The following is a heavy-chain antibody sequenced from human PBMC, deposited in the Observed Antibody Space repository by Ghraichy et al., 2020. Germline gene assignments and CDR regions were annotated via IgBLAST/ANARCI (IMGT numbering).Heavy chain of an antibody. J-gene: IGHJ2*01. Sequence: SQTLSLTCTVSGSSISSSNYYWGWIRQPPGKGLEWIGSMHYSGSTYYNPSLKSRVTMSADTSKNQFYLRLNSVTAADTAVYYCAGSFTVIRYFDLWGRGTLVTVSS. CDR3: AGSFTVIRYFDL. V-gene: IGHV4-39*01. D-gene: IGHD4-23*01. CDR2: MHYSGST. CDR1: GSSISSSNYY.